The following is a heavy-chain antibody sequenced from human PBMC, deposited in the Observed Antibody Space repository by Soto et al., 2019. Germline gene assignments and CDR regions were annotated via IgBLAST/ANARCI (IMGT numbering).Heavy chain of an antibody. CDR2: IYNSGST. J-gene: IGHJ6*02. CDR1: GGSISCGAYY. Sequence: QVQLQESGPGLVKPSQTLSLTCTVSGGSISCGAYYWSWIRQHPGKGLEWIGYIYNSGSTYYNPSLKSRVTISVDTSKNQFSLKLSSVTAADTAVYYCARGADYGSGSYRPYGMDVWGQGTTVTVSS. D-gene: IGHD3-10*01. V-gene: IGHV4-31*03. CDR3: ARGADYGSGSYRPYGMDV.